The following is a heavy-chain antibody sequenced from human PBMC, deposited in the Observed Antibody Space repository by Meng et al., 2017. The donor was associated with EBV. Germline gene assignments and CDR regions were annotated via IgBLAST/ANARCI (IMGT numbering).Heavy chain of an antibody. D-gene: IGHD3-22*01. CDR3: ARDGRLYDTPSPFDY. CDR1: GYTFTSYG. CDR2: ISAYNGNT. Sequence: QVKVVQAGAWVKKPGASVTVSCKAPGYTFTSYGISWVRQAPGQGLEWMGWISAYNGNTNYAQKLQGRVTMTTDTSTSTAYMELRSLRSDDTAVYYCARDGRLYDTPSPFDYWGQGTLVTVSS. J-gene: IGHJ4*02. V-gene: IGHV1-18*01.